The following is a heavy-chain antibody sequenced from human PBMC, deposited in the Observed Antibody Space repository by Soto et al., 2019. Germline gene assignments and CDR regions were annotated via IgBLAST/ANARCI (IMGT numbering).Heavy chain of an antibody. CDR2: INHSGIT. V-gene: IGHV4-34*01. CDR1: GGSFSGYF. D-gene: IGHD1-1*01. Sequence: SETLSLTCTVSGGSFSGYFWTWIRQPPGKGLGWLAEINHSGITNYNPSVERRVSMSVDTSKNQFSLRLYSVTAADTAVYYCVRGPYNYNSCYLDYWGQGTLVTVSS. CDR3: VRGPYNYNSCYLDY. J-gene: IGHJ4*02.